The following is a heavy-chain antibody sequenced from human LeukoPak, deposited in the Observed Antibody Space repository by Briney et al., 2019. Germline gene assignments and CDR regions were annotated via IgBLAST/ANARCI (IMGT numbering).Heavy chain of an antibody. V-gene: IGHV3-21*05. CDR3: AKTLVASPGNTGGP. CDR1: GFTFSSYG. J-gene: IGHJ5*02. CDR2: IGGSGADT. Sequence: KPGGSLRLSCAASGFTFSSYGMHWVRQAPGKGLEWLSYIGGSGADTNYADSVKGRFTTSRDNAKSSLYLQMNSLRAEDTAVYYCAKTLVASPGNTGGPWGQGTLVTVSS. D-gene: IGHD6-6*01.